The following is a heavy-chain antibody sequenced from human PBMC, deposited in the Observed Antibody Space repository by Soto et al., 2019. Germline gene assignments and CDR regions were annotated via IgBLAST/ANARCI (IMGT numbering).Heavy chain of an antibody. CDR1: GYTFTGYY. CDR3: ARDGVVYYYDSSGRYYYYYGMDV. J-gene: IGHJ6*02. V-gene: IGHV1-2*04. D-gene: IGHD3-22*01. CDR2: INPNSGGT. Sequence: ASVKVSCKASGYTFTGYYMHWVRQAPGQGLEWMGWINPNSGGTNYAQKFQGWVTMTRDTSISTAYMELSRLRSDDTAVYYCARDGVVYYYDSSGRYYYYYGMDVWGQGTTVTVS.